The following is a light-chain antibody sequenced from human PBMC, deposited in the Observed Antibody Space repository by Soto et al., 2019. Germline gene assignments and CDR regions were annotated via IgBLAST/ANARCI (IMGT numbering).Light chain of an antibody. Sequence: ETVLTQSPATLSLSPGERATLSCRASHSVCNYLAWYQQKPGQAPRLLIYDSSNRATGIPARFSGSGSGTDFTLPISSLEPEDFALYYCQQRSTWHPAFGQGTKLEIE. J-gene: IGKJ2*01. CDR3: QQRSTWHPA. CDR2: DSS. V-gene: IGKV3D-11*02. CDR1: HSVCNY.